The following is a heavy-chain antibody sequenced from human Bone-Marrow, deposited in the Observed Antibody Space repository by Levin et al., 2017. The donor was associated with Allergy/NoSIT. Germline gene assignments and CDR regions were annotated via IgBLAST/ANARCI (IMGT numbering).Heavy chain of an antibody. CDR2: INPNDGST. J-gene: IGHJ2*01. CDR3: ARDRQDWYFDL. Sequence: ASVKVSCKASGINFINYYLHWVRQAPGQGPEWMGIINPNDGSTSYAEKFQDRVTLTRDTSMTLLYMELRSLTSEDTAMYYCARDRQDWYFDLWGRGTLVIVSS. V-gene: IGHV1-46*01. CDR1: GINFINYY.